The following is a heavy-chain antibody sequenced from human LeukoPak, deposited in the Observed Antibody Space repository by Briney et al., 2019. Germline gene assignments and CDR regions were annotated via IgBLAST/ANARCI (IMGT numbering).Heavy chain of an antibody. V-gene: IGHV3-64*01. D-gene: IGHD1-26*01. CDR1: GFTFSSYA. CDR2: ISSNGGST. J-gene: IGHJ4*02. CDR3: ARGQPGGYRAIDY. Sequence: GGSLRLSCAASGFTFSSYAMHWVRQAPGKGLEYVSAISSNGGSTYYANSVKGRFTISRDNSKNTLYLQMGSLRAEDMAVYYCARGQPGGYRAIDYWGQGTLVTVSS.